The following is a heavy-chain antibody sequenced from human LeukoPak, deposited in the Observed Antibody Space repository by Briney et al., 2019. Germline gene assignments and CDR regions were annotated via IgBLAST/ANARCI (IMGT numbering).Heavy chain of an antibody. CDR3: AKSFLRYTARAPAYYFDY. V-gene: IGHV3-23*01. CDR1: GFTFSSYA. J-gene: IGHJ4*02. D-gene: IGHD3-9*01. Sequence: PGGSLRLSCAAPGFTFSSYAMSWVRQAPGKGLEWVSAISGSGGSTYYADSVKGRFTISRDNSKNTLYLQMNSLRAEDTAVYYCAKSFLRYTARAPAYYFDYWGQGTLVTVSS. CDR2: ISGSGGST.